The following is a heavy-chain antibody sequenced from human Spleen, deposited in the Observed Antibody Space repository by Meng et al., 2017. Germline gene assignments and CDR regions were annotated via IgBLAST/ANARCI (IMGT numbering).Heavy chain of an antibody. J-gene: IGHJ6*02. CDR2: IHWNGGST. V-gene: IGHV3-20*04. Sequence: GESPKISCVASGFTFDDYGMSWVRQAPGKGLEWVSGIHWNGGSTAYADSVKGRFTISRDNAKNSMYLQLNSLRAEDTALYYCARCSSGSYYYGMDVWGQGTTVTVSS. CDR1: GFTFDDYG. D-gene: IGHD1-26*01. CDR3: ARCSSGSYYYGMDV.